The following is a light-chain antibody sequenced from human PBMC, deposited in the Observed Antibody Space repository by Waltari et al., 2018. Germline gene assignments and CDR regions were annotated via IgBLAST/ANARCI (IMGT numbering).Light chain of an antibody. CDR1: QNIRSY. CDR3: QQSYSTPPT. V-gene: IGKV1-39*01. CDR2: AAS. Sequence: DIQMTQSPSSPSASVEDRVTITCRASQNIRSYLNWYQQKPGKAPKLLIYAASSLQSGVPSRFSGSGSGTDFTLTISSLRPEDFATYYCQQSYSTPPTFGHGTKVEVK. J-gene: IGKJ1*01.